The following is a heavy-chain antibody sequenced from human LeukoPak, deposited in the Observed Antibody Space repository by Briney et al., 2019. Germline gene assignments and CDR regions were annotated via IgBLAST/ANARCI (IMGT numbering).Heavy chain of an antibody. CDR1: GGSVSTGSYY. J-gene: IGHJ6*03. V-gene: IGHV4-61*01. CDR2: IYYSGST. CDR3: ARETLRNYYYYYMDV. Sequence: SETLSLTCTVSGGSVSTGSYYWSWIRQPPGKGLEWIGYIYYSGSTNYNPSLKSRVTISVDTSKNQFSLKLSSVTAADTAVYYCARETLRNYYYYYMDVWGKGTTVTVSS.